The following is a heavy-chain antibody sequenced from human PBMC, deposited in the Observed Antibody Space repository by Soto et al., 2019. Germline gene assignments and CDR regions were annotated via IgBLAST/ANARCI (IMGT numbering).Heavy chain of an antibody. CDR1: GFTFSSYN. CDR3: AIGYSSGLIVY. V-gene: IGHV3-21*01. D-gene: IGHD5-18*01. Sequence: EVQLVESGGGLVKPGGSLRLSCAASGFTFSSYNMNWVRQAPGKGLEWVSSISSSSSYISNADSVKCRFTISRDNAKNSMYLQMNSLRAEDTAVYYCAIGYSSGLIVYWGQGTLVTVSS. CDR2: ISSSSSYI. J-gene: IGHJ4*02.